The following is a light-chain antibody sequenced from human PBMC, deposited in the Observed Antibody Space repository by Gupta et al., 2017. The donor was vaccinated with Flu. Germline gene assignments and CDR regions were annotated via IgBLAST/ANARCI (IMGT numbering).Light chain of an antibody. V-gene: IGLV3-21*02. Sequence: SSVLTLTPSVSAARGPTDRITGGGHKIGSKSVNWYQQMTRPAPVLLVYDDSDRHSGLPERFSGSNSGTTATVTTSRVEAGEEADYYCQVGDRSSDNRVFGGGTKLTVL. CDR1: KIGSKS. CDR3: QVGDRSSDNRV. CDR2: DDS. J-gene: IGLJ2*01.